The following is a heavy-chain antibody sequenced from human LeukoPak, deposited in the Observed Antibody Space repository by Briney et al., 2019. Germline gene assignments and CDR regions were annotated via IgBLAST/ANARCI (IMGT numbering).Heavy chain of an antibody. D-gene: IGHD1-26*01. CDR1: GYTFTGYY. CDR3: ARAFSGGYYSDAFDI. V-gene: IGHV1-2*02. Sequence: ASVKVSCKASGYTFTGYYMHWVRQAPGQGLEWMGWINPNSGGTNYAQKFQGRVTMTRDTSISTAYMELSRLRSDDTAVYYCARAFSGGYYSDAFDIWGQGTMVTVSS. CDR2: INPNSGGT. J-gene: IGHJ3*02.